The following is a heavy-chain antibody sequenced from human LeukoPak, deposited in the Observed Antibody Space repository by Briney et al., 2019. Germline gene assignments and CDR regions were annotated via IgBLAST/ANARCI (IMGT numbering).Heavy chain of an antibody. CDR1: GYTFTGYY. Sequence: ASVKVSCKASGYTFTGYYMHWVRQAPGQGLEWMGWISAYNGNTNYAQKLQGRVTLTADTSTSTAYMELRSLRSDDTAVYYCARAYFYDRMDVWGQGTTVTVSS. V-gene: IGHV1-18*04. CDR3: ARAYFYDRMDV. J-gene: IGHJ6*02. CDR2: ISAYNGNT. D-gene: IGHD3-22*01.